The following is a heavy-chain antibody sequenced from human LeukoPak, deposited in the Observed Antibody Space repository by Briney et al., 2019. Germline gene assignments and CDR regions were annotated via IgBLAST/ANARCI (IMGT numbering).Heavy chain of an antibody. D-gene: IGHD3-10*01. J-gene: IGHJ6*03. CDR2: INHKSGDT. CDR1: GCTFSSYA. V-gene: IGHV1-2*02. Sequence: GSSVTVSCKASGCTFSSYAIRWVRQAPGQGLEWMGWINHKSGDTRYVQNFQGRVTMTRDTSISTAYMEVGSLRSDDTAMYYCARGPYGSGTYGLYFYMDVWGKGTTVTISS. CDR3: ARGPYGSGTYGLYFYMDV.